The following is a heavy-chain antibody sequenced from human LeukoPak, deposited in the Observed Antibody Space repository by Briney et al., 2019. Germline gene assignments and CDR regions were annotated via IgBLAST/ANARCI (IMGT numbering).Heavy chain of an antibody. J-gene: IGHJ4*02. CDR2: IYSGGST. Sequence: GGSLRLSCAASGFTVSSNYMSWVRQAPGKGLEWVSVIYSGGSTYYADSVKGRFTISRDNSKNTLYLQMNSLRAEDTVVYYCTRRYCSSTSCYAPFDYWGQGTLVTVSS. D-gene: IGHD2-2*01. CDR3: TRRYCSSTSCYAPFDY. CDR1: GFTVSSNY. V-gene: IGHV3-53*01.